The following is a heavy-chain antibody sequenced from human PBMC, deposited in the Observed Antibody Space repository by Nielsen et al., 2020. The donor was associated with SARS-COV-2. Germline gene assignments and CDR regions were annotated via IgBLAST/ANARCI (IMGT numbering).Heavy chain of an antibody. CDR2: ISGSGGST. CDR1: GLPLSSNA. D-gene: IGHD3-3*01. J-gene: IGHJ6*02. Sequence: ESPKPSCASSGLPLSSNARSWVRQAPGKRLEWVSAISGSGGSTYSADSVKGRFSISRDNSKNTLYLQMNSLRAEDTTVYYCAKDPKARFLEWLPQTNYYYGMDVWGQGTTVTVSS. CDR3: AKDPKARFLEWLPQTNYYYGMDV. V-gene: IGHV3-23*01.